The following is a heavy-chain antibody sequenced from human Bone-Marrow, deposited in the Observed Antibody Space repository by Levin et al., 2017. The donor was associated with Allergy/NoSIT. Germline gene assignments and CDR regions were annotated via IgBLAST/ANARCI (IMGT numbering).Heavy chain of an antibody. J-gene: IGHJ3*01. D-gene: IGHD1-26*01. CDR2: INSNSGGT. V-gene: IGHV1-2*02. CDR1: GYTFTGYY. Sequence: GGSLRLSCKASGYTFTGYYLHWVRQAPGQGLEWMGWINSNSGGTNYAQSFQGRVTITRDTSSGTVYMELSRLTSDDTAIYYCARGSHQWEVLPVDAYDVWGQGTMVTVSS. CDR3: ARGSHQWEVLPVDAYDV.